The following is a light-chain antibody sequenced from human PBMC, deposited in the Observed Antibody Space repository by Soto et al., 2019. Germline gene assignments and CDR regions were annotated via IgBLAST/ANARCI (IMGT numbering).Light chain of an antibody. Sequence: AIRMTQSPSSLSASTGDRVTITCRASQGISSYLVWYQQKPGKAPKLLIYAASTLQSGVPSRFSGSGSGTDFTLTISCLQSEDFATYYCQQYYSYPLTFGQGTRLEIK. CDR1: QGISSY. J-gene: IGKJ5*01. CDR3: QQYYSYPLT. CDR2: AAS. V-gene: IGKV1-8*01.